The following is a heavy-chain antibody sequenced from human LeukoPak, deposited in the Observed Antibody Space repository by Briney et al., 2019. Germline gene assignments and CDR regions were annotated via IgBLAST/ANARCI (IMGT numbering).Heavy chain of an antibody. Sequence: GGSLRLSCAASGFTFSSYNMNWVRQAPGKGLEMVSYSSSSSSTIYYADSVKGRFTISRDNAKNSLYLQMNSLRDEDTAVYYCARGVVPAAMSWFDPWGQGTLVTVSS. D-gene: IGHD2-2*01. CDR1: GFTFSSYN. J-gene: IGHJ5*02. CDR2: SSSSSSTI. V-gene: IGHV3-48*02. CDR3: ARGVVPAAMSWFDP.